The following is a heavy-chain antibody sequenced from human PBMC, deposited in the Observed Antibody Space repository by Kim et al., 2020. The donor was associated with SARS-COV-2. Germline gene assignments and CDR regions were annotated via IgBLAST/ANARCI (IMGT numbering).Heavy chain of an antibody. CDR1: GGTFSSYA. D-gene: IGHD3-22*01. Sequence: SVKVSCKASGGTFSSYAISWVRQAPGQGLEWMGGIIPIFGTANYAQKFQGRVTITADESTSTAYMELSSLRSEDTAVYYCARARGGVSLFLYYYDSDPLYYYYYGMDVWGQGTTVTVSS. CDR3: ARARGGVSLFLYYYDSDPLYYYYYGMDV. CDR2: IIPIFGTA. J-gene: IGHJ6*02. V-gene: IGHV1-69*13.